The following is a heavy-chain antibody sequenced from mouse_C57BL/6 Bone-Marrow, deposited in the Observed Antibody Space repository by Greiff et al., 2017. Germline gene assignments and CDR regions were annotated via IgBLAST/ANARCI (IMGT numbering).Heavy chain of an antibody. J-gene: IGHJ4*01. CDR1: GYTFTSYW. D-gene: IGHD2-3*01. Sequence: QVQLQQPGAELVKPGASVKLSCKASGYTFTSYWMHWVKQRPGRGLEWIGRIDPNSGGTKYNEKFKSKATLTVDKPSSTAYMQLSSLTSEDSAVYYCAMKYDGYFYAMDYWGQGTSVTVSS. V-gene: IGHV1-72*01. CDR3: AMKYDGYFYAMDY. CDR2: IDPNSGGT.